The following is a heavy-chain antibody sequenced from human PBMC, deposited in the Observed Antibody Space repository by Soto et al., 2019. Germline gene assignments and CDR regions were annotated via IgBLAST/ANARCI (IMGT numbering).Heavy chain of an antibody. Sequence: SETLSLTCRVSGDSISSYYWSWIRQSAGKGLEWIGRTYITGDTNYNPSLKSRVTMSLDTSKNQLSLKVTPVTAADTAVYYCAREYTETVDGPTPFYFDYWGQGTPVTVSS. CDR3: AREYTETVDGPTPFYFDY. CDR1: GDSISSYY. V-gene: IGHV4-4*07. CDR2: TYITGDT. J-gene: IGHJ4*02. D-gene: IGHD6-19*01.